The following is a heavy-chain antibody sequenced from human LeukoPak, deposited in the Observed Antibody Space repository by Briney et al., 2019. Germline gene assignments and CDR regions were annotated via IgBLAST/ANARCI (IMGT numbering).Heavy chain of an antibody. CDR2: MHTSGTI. CDR1: GGSISTYS. V-gene: IGHV4-4*07. Sequence: SETLSLTCTVSGGSISTYSWSWIRQPAGKGLEWIGRMHTSGTINYNPSLESRVTMSADTSKNQLSLKLSSVTAADTAVHYCARKAAAGHYFDYWGQGTLVTVSS. D-gene: IGHD6-13*01. CDR3: ARKAAAGHYFDY. J-gene: IGHJ4*02.